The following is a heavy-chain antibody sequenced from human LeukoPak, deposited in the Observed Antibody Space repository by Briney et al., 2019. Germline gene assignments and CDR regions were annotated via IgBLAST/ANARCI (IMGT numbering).Heavy chain of an antibody. J-gene: IGHJ6*03. Sequence: SETLSLTCTVSDGSISSYYWSWIRQPPGKGLEWIGYIYYSGSTNYNPSLKSRVTISVDTSKNQFSLKLSSVTAADTAVYYCARDLGIAAAGYYMDVWGKGTTVTISS. D-gene: IGHD6-13*01. V-gene: IGHV4-59*01. CDR3: ARDLGIAAAGYYMDV. CDR1: DGSISSYY. CDR2: IYYSGST.